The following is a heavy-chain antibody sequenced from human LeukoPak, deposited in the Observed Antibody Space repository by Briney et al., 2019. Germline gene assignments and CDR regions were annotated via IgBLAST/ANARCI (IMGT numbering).Heavy chain of an antibody. Sequence: GGSLRLSCAASGFTVSSNYMSWVRQAPGKGLEWVAVIWYDGSNKYYADSVKGRFTIPRDNSKNTLYLQMNSLRAEDTAVYYCARAGEPVAGTSDFDYWGQGTLVTVSS. J-gene: IGHJ4*02. CDR3: ARAGEPVAGTSDFDY. CDR2: IWYDGSNK. V-gene: IGHV3-33*08. CDR1: GFTVSSNY. D-gene: IGHD6-19*01.